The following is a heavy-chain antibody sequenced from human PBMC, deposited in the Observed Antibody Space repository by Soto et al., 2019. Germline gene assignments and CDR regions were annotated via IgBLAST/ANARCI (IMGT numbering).Heavy chain of an antibody. CDR1: GFIFTSSS. D-gene: IGHD3-22*01. CDR2: ITVGTGNT. CDR3: AAGDSSGYYGG. J-gene: IGHJ4*02. Sequence: SVNVSCKASGFIFTSSSVQWVRQARGQRLEWVGWITVGTGNTNYAQKFQERVTITRDMSTSTAYMELSNLRSEDTAVYYCAAGDSSGYYGGWGQGTQVTVSS. V-gene: IGHV1-58*01.